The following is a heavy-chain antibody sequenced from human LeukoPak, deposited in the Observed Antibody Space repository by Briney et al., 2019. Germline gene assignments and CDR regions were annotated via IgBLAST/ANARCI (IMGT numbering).Heavy chain of an antibody. V-gene: IGHV1-69*05. J-gene: IGHJ4*02. Sequence: SVKVSCKASGGTFSSCAISWVRQAPGQGLEWMGGIIPIFGTANYAQKFQGRVTVTRDTSISTAYMELSSLRSDDTAVYYCTRGETGRDSSGYFGYWGQGTLVTVSS. D-gene: IGHD3-22*01. CDR1: GGTFSSCA. CDR2: IIPIFGTA. CDR3: TRGETGRDSSGYFGY.